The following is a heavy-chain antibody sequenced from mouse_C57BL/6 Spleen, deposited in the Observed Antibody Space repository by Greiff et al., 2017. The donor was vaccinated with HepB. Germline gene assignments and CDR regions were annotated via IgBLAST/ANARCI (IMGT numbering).Heavy chain of an antibody. CDR1: GYAFTNYL. CDR3: ARGDAAPAWFAY. Sequence: QVQLQQSGAELVRPGTSVKVSCKASGYAFTNYLIEWVKQRPGQGLEWIGVINPGSGGTNYNEKCKGKATLTADKSSSTAYMQLSSLTSEDSAVYFCARGDAAPAWFAYWGQGTLVTVSA. V-gene: IGHV1-54*01. D-gene: IGHD3-3*01. J-gene: IGHJ3*01. CDR2: INPGSGGT.